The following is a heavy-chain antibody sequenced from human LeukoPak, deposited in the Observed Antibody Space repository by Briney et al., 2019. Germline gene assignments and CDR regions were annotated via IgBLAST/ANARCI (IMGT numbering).Heavy chain of an antibody. D-gene: IGHD2/OR15-2a*01. J-gene: IGHJ6*02. V-gene: IGHV4-30-4*08. CDR3: AREGLSGIYGMDV. Sequence: LRLSCAVSGLTFSNLKMNWVRQPPGKGLEWIGYIYYSGSTYYNPSLKSRVTISVDTSKNQFSLKLSSVTAADTAVYYCAREGLSGIYGMDVWGQGTTVTVSS. CDR1: GLTFSNLK. CDR2: IYYSGST.